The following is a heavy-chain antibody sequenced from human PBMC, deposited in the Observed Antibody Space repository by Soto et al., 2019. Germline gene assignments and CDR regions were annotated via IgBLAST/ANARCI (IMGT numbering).Heavy chain of an antibody. CDR3: TKRYCNGGTCYFTFDC. J-gene: IGHJ4*02. Sequence: GGSLRLSCAASGFNFSASATHWVRQPSGKGLEWVGRIRSKPHNYATVYAASVKGRFTISRDDSKNTAYLQMSSLKTEDTAVYYCTKRYCNGGTCYFTFDCWGQGTLVTVSS. D-gene: IGHD2-15*01. CDR1: GFNFSASA. CDR2: IRSKPHNYAT. V-gene: IGHV3-73*01.